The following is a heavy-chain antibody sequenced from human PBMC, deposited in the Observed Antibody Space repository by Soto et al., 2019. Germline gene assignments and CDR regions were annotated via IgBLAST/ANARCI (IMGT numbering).Heavy chain of an antibody. CDR3: ARLGGNGAFDI. J-gene: IGHJ3*02. CDR2: IGTAGDT. CDR1: GFTFSSYD. V-gene: IGHV3-13*01. Sequence: GGSLRLSCAASGFTFSSYDMHWVRQATGKGLEWVSAIGTAGDTYYPGSVKGRFTISRENAKNSLYLQMNSLRAGDTAVYYCARLGGNGAFDIWGQGTMATVSS.